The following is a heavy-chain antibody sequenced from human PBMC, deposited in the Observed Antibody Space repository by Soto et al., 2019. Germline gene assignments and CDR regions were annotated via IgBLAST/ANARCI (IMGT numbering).Heavy chain of an antibody. J-gene: IGHJ4*02. V-gene: IGHV4-59*08. CDR2: IYYTGST. D-gene: IGHD4-17*01. Sequence: SETLSLTCTVSAGSLSSYYWSWIRQPPGKGLEWIAYIYYTGSTYYNPSLKSRVTISVDTSKNQLSLKLSSVTAADTAVYYCARRYGYYFDYWGQGTLVTVSS. CDR1: AGSLSSYY. CDR3: ARRYGYYFDY.